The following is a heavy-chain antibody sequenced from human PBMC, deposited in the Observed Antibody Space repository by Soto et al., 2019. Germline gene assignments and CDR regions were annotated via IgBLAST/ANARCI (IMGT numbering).Heavy chain of an antibody. CDR1: GYTFTSYG. Sequence: ASVKVSCKASGYTFTSYGISWVRQAPGQGLEWMGWISAYNGNTNYAQKLQGRVTMTTDTSTSTAYMELRSLRSEDTAVYYCARDGYCSSTSCYLPWGQGTLVTVSS. V-gene: IGHV1-18*01. D-gene: IGHD2-2*03. CDR2: ISAYNGNT. CDR3: ARDGYCSSTSCYLP. J-gene: IGHJ5*02.